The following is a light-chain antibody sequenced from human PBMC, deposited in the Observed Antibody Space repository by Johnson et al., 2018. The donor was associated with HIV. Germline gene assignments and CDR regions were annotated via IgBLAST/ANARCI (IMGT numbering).Light chain of an antibody. CDR3: GTWDSSLCAYV. V-gene: IGLV1-51*02. CDR1: SSNIGNNY. CDR2: ENN. Sequence: TPPPSVSAAPGQKVTISCSGSSSNIGNNYVSWYQQLPGTAPKLLIYENNKRPSGIPDRFSGSKSGTSATLGITGLQTGDEADYYCGTWDSSLCAYVFGTGTKVTVL. J-gene: IGLJ1*01.